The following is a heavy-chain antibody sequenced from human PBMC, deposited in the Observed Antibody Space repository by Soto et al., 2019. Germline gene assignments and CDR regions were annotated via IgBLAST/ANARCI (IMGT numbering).Heavy chain of an antibody. D-gene: IGHD2-15*01. CDR1: GFTFSSYA. Sequence: QVQLVESGGGVVQPGRSLRLSCAASGFTFSSYAMHWVRQAPGKGLEWVAVIWYDGSNKYYADSVKGRFTISRDNSKNTLYLQMNSLRAGDTAVYYCARDMRGYCSGGSCRTPLGDWGQGTLVTVSS. J-gene: IGHJ4*02. V-gene: IGHV3-33*08. CDR2: IWYDGSNK. CDR3: ARDMRGYCSGGSCRTPLGD.